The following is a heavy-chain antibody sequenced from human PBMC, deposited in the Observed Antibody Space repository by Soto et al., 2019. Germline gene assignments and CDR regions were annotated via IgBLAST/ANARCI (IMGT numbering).Heavy chain of an antibody. V-gene: IGHV4-30-4*01. J-gene: IGHJ4*02. CDR3: ARDFKRYSSSPGPLEY. Sequence: PSETLSLTCTVSGDSISSGDYYWSWVRQSPGKGLEWIGCIYYSGTTYYNPSLETRLTMSVDTSKNQFSLRLSSVTAADTAMYFCARDFKRYSSSPGPLEYWCQGTLVTVS. CDR2: IYYSGTT. D-gene: IGHD6-6*01. CDR1: GDSISSGDYY.